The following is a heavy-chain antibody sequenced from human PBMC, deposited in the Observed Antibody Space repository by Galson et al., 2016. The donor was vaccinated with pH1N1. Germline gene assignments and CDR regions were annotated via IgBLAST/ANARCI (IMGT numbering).Heavy chain of an antibody. J-gene: IGHJ4*02. CDR1: GFTFSDYY. CDR2: ISSSSIYT. Sequence: SLRLSCAASGFTFSDYYMSWIRQAPGKGLEWVSYISSSSIYTHYADSVKGRFTISRDNARNSLCLQLNSLRAEDTAVYYCARFYGGNSDYWGQGTLVTVSS. D-gene: IGHD4-23*01. V-gene: IGHV3-11*06. CDR3: ARFYGGNSDY.